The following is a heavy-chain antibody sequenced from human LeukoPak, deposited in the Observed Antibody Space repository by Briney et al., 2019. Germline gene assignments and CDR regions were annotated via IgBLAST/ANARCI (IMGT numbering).Heavy chain of an antibody. Sequence: GGSLRLSCAASGFTFSSYGMHWVRQAPGKGLEWVAVIWYDGSNKYYADSVKGRFTISRDNSKNALSLQLNSLRPEDTALYYCAKHFCTGLDCSLFDSWGQGTLVTVSS. CDR1: GFTFSSYG. D-gene: IGHD3/OR15-3a*01. V-gene: IGHV3-33*06. CDR3: AKHFCTGLDCSLFDS. J-gene: IGHJ4*02. CDR2: IWYDGSNK.